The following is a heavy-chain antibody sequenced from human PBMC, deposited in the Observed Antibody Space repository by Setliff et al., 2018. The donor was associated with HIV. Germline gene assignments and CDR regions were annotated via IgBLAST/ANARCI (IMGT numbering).Heavy chain of an antibody. J-gene: IGHJ4*02. V-gene: IGHV4-34*01. CDR3: ARGMRLGAEKYYDY. Sequence: ASETLSLTCAVYGESLSGGYWTWIRQPPGKGLEWIGEINHSGTTNYNPSLKSRVTISVDTSKNQFSVRLNSVTAADTAVYYCARGMRLGAEKYYDYWGQGGLVTVSS. CDR1: GESLSGGY. D-gene: IGHD3-16*01. CDR2: INHSGTT.